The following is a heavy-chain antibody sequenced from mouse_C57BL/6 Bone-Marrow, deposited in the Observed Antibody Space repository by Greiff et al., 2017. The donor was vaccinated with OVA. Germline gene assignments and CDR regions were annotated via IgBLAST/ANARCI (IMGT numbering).Heavy chain of an antibody. CDR2: IYPGSGNT. Sequence: VKLVESGAELVRPGASVKLSCKASGYTFTDYYINWVKQRPGQGLEWIARIYPGSGNTYYNEKFKGKATLTAEKSSSTAYIQLSSLTSEDSAVYFCARGGHYYGSSSFDYWGQGTTLTVSS. D-gene: IGHD1-1*01. V-gene: IGHV1-76*01. J-gene: IGHJ2*01. CDR1: GYTFTDYY. CDR3: ARGGHYYGSSSFDY.